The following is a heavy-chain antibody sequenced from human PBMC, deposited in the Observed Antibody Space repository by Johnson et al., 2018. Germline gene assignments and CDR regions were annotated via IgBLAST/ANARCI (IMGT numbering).Heavy chain of an antibody. CDR3: ASANPSTVVPGNYGMHV. J-gene: IGHJ6*02. CDR2: IYYNGNT. D-gene: IGHD2-15*01. Sequence: QVQLQESGPGLVKASETLSLTCTVSGGSISNYHWNWVRQPPGMALEWTGYIYYNGNTKYNPSLESRVTISIDTSKNQFSLKLNSVTAADTAVYYCASANPSTVVPGNYGMHVWGQGTTVSVSS. CDR1: GGSISNYH. V-gene: IGHV4-59*01.